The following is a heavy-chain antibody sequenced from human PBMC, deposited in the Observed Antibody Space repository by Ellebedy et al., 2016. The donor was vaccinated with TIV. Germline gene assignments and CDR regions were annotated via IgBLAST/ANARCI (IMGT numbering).Heavy chain of an antibody. D-gene: IGHD2-15*01. J-gene: IGHJ5*02. Sequence: SETLSLTXTVSGGSIRRGGNYWSWIRQHPGQGREWIGYIDYSGSTYYNPSLRSRLKISVDTSKNQFSLRLSSVTAADTAVYYCARAEREGYCSGGSCSTWFDPWGQGTLVTVSS. CDR2: IDYSGST. CDR3: ARAEREGYCSGGSCSTWFDP. V-gene: IGHV4-31*03. CDR1: GGSIRRGGNY.